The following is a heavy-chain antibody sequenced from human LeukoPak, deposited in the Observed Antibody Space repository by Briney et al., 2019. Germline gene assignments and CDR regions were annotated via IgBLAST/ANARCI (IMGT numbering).Heavy chain of an antibody. J-gene: IGHJ4*02. CDR1: GFTFSSYT. Sequence: GGSLRLSCVASGFTFSSYTMTWVRQAPGEGLEWVSGISGDSTGTYYADSVKCRFTISRDNPKNTLFLQMNSLRAGDTAVYYCAKKTSYCAGDCFPYYFDYWGRGTLVTVSS. V-gene: IGHV3-23*01. D-gene: IGHD2-21*02. CDR2: ISGDSTGT. CDR3: AKKTSYCAGDCFPYYFDY.